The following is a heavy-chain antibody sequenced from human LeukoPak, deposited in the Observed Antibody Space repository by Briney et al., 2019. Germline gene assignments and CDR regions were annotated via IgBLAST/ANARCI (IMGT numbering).Heavy chain of an antibody. CDR1: GFTFSHYA. V-gene: IGHV3-23*01. J-gene: IGHJ4*02. Sequence: PGGSLRLSCFASGFTFSHYAMHWVRQAPGKGLEWVSAISGSGGSTYYADSVKGRFTISRDNSKNTLYLQMNSLRAEDTAVYYCAIKPGGSYYSYDYWGQGTLVTVSS. CDR2: ISGSGGST. D-gene: IGHD1-26*01. CDR3: AIKPGGSYYSYDY.